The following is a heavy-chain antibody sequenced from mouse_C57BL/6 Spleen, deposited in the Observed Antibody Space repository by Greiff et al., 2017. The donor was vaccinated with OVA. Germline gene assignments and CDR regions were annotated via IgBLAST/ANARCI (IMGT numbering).Heavy chain of an antibody. CDR1: GYTFTEYT. Sequence: VKVVESGAELVKPGASVKLSCKASGYTFTEYTIHWVKQRSGQGLEWIGWFYPGSGSIKYNEKFKDKATLTADKSSSTVYMELSRLTSEDSAVYFCARHEGGDYYGGYAMDYWGQGTSVTVSS. D-gene: IGHD1-1*01. CDR3: ARHEGGDYYGGYAMDY. CDR2: FYPGSGSI. V-gene: IGHV1-62-2*01. J-gene: IGHJ4*01.